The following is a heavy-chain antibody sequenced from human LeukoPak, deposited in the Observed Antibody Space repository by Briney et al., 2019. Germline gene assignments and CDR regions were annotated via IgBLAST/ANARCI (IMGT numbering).Heavy chain of an antibody. CDR3: ARTLYSSGWCPFDY. V-gene: IGHV4-38-2*02. D-gene: IGHD6-19*01. CDR1: GYSISSGYF. CDR2: IYHSGST. Sequence: SSGTLSLTCTVSGYSISSGYFWGWVRPPPGKGLEWIGNIYHSGSTYYNPSLKSRVTISVDTSKNQFSLKLSSVTAADTAVYYCARTLYSSGWCPFDYWGQGTLVTVSS. J-gene: IGHJ4*02.